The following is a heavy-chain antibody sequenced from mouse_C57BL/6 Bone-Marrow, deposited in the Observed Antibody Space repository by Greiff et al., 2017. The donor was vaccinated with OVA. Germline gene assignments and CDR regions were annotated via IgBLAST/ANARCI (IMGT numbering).Heavy chain of an antibody. V-gene: IGHV1-72*01. CDR3: ARSGHDWVAY. CDR2: IAPNSGGT. D-gene: IGHD3-1*01. Sequence: QVQLQQPGAELVKPGASVKLSCKASGYTFTSYWMHWVKQRPGRGLAWSGRIAPNSGGTKYNEKFKSKATLTVDKPSSTAYMQLSSLTSEDAAVYYCARSGHDWVAYWGQGTRVTVSA. J-gene: IGHJ3*01. CDR1: GYTFTSYW.